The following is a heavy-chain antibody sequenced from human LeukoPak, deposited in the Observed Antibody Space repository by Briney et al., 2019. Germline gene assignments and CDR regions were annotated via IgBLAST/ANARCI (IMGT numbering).Heavy chain of an antibody. CDR2: ITIRSSYI. CDR1: GFSFSSAS. CDR3: ASRGRYSYVPHRD. J-gene: IGHJ4*02. Sequence: GGSLRLSCADSGFSFSSASMCSVSPDPGEGVWWVSSITIRSSYISYADSVKGIFTTSRDNTKTSLYLQMNRLIAEDTAVYFCASRGRYSYVPHRDWGEGSLVTVSS. D-gene: IGHD5-18*01. V-gene: IGHV3-21*01.